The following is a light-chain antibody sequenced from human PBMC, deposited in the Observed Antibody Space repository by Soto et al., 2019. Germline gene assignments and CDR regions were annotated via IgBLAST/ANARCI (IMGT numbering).Light chain of an antibody. CDR2: GAS. V-gene: IGKV3-20*01. J-gene: IGKJ4*01. CDR1: QSVSSSY. Sequence: EIVLTQSPGTLSLSPGERATLSCRASQSVSSSYLAWYQQKPGQAPRLLIYGASSRATGIPDRFSCSGSGTDFTPTISRLEPEDFAVDYCHQYDSSPLTFGGGTKVEIK. CDR3: HQYDSSPLT.